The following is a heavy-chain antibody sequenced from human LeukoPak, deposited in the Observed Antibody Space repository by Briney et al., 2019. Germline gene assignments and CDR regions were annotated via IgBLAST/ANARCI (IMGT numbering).Heavy chain of an antibody. CDR3: ARHIVVVPAAIDYGMDV. CDR2: IYYSGST. D-gene: IGHD2-2*02. CDR1: GGSISSYY. V-gene: IGHV4-59*01. J-gene: IGHJ6*02. Sequence: PSETLSLTCTVSGGSISSYYWSWIRQPPGKGLEWIGYIYYSGSTNYNPSLKSRVTISVDTSKNQFSLKLSSVTAADTAVYYCARHIVVVPAAIDYGMDVWGQGTTVTVSS.